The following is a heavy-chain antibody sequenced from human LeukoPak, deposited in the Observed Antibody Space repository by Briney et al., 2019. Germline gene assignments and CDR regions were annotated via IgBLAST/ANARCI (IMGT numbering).Heavy chain of an antibody. Sequence: PSETLSLTCTVSGGSISSGSYYWSWIRQPAGKGLEWIGRIYTSGSTNYNPSLKSRVTISVDTSKNQFSLKLSSVTAADTAVYYCARHYDPWGQGTLVTVSS. CDR2: IYTSGST. CDR1: GGSISSGSYY. V-gene: IGHV4-61*02. J-gene: IGHJ5*02. CDR3: ARHYDP.